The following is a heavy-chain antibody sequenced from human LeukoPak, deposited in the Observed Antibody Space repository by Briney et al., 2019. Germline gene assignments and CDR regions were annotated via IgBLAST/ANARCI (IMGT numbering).Heavy chain of an antibody. CDR2: INTNTGNP. CDR1: GYTFTNYD. Sequence: GASVKVSCKTSGYTFTNYDIYWVRQAPGQGLEWMGWINTNTGNPTYAQGFTGRFVFSLDTSVSTAYLQISSLKAEDTAVYYCAREVRAFDYWGQGTLVTVSS. CDR3: AREVRAFDY. J-gene: IGHJ4*02. D-gene: IGHD4-11*01. V-gene: IGHV7-4-1*02.